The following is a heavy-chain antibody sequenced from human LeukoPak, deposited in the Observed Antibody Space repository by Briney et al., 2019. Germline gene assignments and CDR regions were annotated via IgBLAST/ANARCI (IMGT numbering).Heavy chain of an antibody. V-gene: IGHV3-21*01. CDR3: ARDGPTNSMDV. CDR2: VGTTSSQR. J-gene: IGHJ6*02. CDR1: GFTFIHYG. Sequence: SGGSLRLSCAASGFTFIHYGMNWLRQAPGKGLEWVAAVGTTSSQRFFRDSVKGRFTISRDNARNSMYPQMNSLRVEDTGVYYCARDGPTNSMDVWGQGTTVTVSS. D-gene: IGHD1-7*01.